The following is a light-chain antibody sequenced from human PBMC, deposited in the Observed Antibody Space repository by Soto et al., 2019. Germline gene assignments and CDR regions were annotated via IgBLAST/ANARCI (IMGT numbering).Light chain of an antibody. CDR3: QQRRVWPLS. CDR1: EDIKTY. Sequence: EIVLTQSPATLSLSPGERATLSCRASEDIKTYLAWYQQRPWQAPRLLIYDTSNRATGIPARFSGGGSGTDFTLTISSLEPVDFAVYYCQQRRVWPLSFGGGTKVEIK. CDR2: DTS. J-gene: IGKJ4*01. V-gene: IGKV3D-11*01.